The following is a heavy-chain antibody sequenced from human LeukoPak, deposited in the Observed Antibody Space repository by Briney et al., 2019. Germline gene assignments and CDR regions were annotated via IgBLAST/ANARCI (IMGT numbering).Heavy chain of an antibody. CDR3: VRAGGSIAARLDY. D-gene: IGHD6-6*01. CDR2: IYYSGST. V-gene: IGHV4-59*01. J-gene: IGHJ4*02. CDR1: GGSISSYY. Sequence: SETLSLTCTVSGGSISSYYWSWIRQPPGKGLEWIGYIYYSGSTNYNPSLKSRVTISVDTSKNQFSLKLSSVTAADTAVYYCVRAGGSIAARLDYWGQGTLVTVSS.